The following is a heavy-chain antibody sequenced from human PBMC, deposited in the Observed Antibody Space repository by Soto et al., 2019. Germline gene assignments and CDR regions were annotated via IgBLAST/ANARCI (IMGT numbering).Heavy chain of an antibody. D-gene: IGHD2-21*01. Sequence: GASVKVSCKASGYTFTSYDINWVRQATGQGLERMGWMNPNSGNTGYAQKFQGRVTMTRNTSISTAYMELSSLRSEDTAVYYCARGSPGYCGGDCYFDIWAQGTLVTVSS. CDR2: MNPNSGNT. CDR3: ARGSPGYCGGDCYFDI. J-gene: IGHJ4*02. V-gene: IGHV1-8*01. CDR1: GYTFTSYD.